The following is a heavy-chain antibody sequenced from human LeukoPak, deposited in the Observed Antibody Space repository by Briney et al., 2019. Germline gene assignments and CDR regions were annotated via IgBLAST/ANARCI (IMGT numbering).Heavy chain of an antibody. CDR3: ATLGFSSGYYYYFDH. Sequence: SETLSLTCTVSGGSISSYYWSWIRQPPGKGLEWIGYIYYSGNTNYNPSLKSRVTISVDTSKNQFSLKLSSVTAADTAVYYCATLGFSSGYYYYFDHWGQGTLVTVSS. CDR1: GGSISSYY. V-gene: IGHV4-59*12. D-gene: IGHD3-22*01. CDR2: IYYSGNT. J-gene: IGHJ4*02.